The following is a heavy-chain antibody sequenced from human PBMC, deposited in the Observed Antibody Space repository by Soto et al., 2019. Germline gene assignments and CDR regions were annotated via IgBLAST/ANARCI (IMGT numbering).Heavy chain of an antibody. CDR3: ARGSYLDY. J-gene: IGHJ4*02. D-gene: IGHD3-16*01. CDR1: GFSFRSYA. V-gene: IGHV3-23*01. Sequence: GGSLRLSCAASGFSFRSYALGWVRQAPGKGLEWVSTISGSDGKTFYADAVKGRFSISRDTSQNTLYLQMNSLRADDTAIYYCARGSYLDYCGQGTRVTVYS. CDR2: ISGSDGKT.